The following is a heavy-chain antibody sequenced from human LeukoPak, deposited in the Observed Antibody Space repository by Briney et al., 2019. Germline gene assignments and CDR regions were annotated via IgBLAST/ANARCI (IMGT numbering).Heavy chain of an antibody. J-gene: IGHJ4*02. CDR2: IRQDGSEK. CDR3: ARDRAPREWELYYFDY. V-gene: IGHV3-7*01. Sequence: ETLSLTCAVSGGSIGSRNWWSWVRQAPGKGLEWVANIRQDGSEKYYVDSVKGRFTISRDNAKNSLYLQMNSLRAEDTAVYYCARDRAPREWELYYFDYWGQGTLVTVSS. D-gene: IGHD1-26*01. CDR1: GGSIGSRNW.